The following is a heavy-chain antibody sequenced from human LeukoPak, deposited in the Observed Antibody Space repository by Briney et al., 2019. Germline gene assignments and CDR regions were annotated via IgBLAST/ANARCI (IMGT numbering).Heavy chain of an antibody. V-gene: IGHV3-9*01. D-gene: IGHD3-10*01. Sequence: PGGSLRLSCAASGFTFDDYAMHWGRQAPGKGLGWGSGISGNSGSIGYADSVKGRFTISRDNAKHSLYLQMNSLRAEDTALYSCAKDYNYGSGSYQAYYFGYWGQGTLVTVSS. J-gene: IGHJ4*02. CDR2: ISGNSGSI. CDR3: AKDYNYGSGSYQAYYFGY. CDR1: GFTFDDYA.